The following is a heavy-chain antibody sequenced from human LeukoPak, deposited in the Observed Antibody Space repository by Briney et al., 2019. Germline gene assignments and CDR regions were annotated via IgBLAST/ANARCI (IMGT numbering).Heavy chain of an antibody. J-gene: IGHJ4*02. CDR3: ARGYCSSTSCPPFDY. Sequence: ASVKVSCKASGYTFTSYGISWVRQAPGQGLEWMGWISAYNGNTNYAQKLQGRVTMTRNTSISTAYMELSGLRSEDTAVYYCARGYCSSTSCPPFDYWGQGTLVTVSS. V-gene: IGHV1-18*01. CDR1: GYTFTSYG. CDR2: ISAYNGNT. D-gene: IGHD2-2*01.